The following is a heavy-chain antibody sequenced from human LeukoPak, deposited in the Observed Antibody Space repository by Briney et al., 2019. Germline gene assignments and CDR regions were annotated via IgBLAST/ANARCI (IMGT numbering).Heavy chain of an antibody. CDR1: GGSINNYY. Sequence: PSETLSLTCTVSGGSINNYYWSWIRQPVGKGLEWIGRIHTSGSTNYNPSLKSRVTMSVDTSKNQFSLNLSSVTAADTAVYYCATELEPGPLWGQGTLVTVSS. CDR3: ATELEPGPL. D-gene: IGHD1-1*01. V-gene: IGHV4-4*07. J-gene: IGHJ4*02. CDR2: IHTSGST.